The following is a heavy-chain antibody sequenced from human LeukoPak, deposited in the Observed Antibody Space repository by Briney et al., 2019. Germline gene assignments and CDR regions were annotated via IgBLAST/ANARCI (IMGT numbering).Heavy chain of an antibody. Sequence: GGSLRLSCAASGFTFSSYATSWVRQAPGKGLEWVSAISGSGGSTYYADSVKGRFTISRDNSKNTLYLQMNSLRAEDTAVYYCAKDQTYSSYDPVFDYWGQGTLVTVSS. CDR2: ISGSGGST. D-gene: IGHD5-12*01. V-gene: IGHV3-23*01. CDR3: AKDQTYSSYDPVFDY. CDR1: GFTFSSYA. J-gene: IGHJ4*02.